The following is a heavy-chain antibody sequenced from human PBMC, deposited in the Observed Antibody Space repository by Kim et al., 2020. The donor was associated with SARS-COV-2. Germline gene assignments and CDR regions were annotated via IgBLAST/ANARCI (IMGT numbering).Heavy chain of an antibody. Sequence: GGSLRLSCAASGFTFSTYSMSWVRQAPGKGLEWVSSITGSSYYIYYADSVKGRFTISRDNAKNSLYLQMNNLRAEDTAVYCCAARLDGSFDYWGQGTLVT. CDR1: GFTFSTYS. CDR3: AARLDGSFDY. V-gene: IGHV3-21*01. J-gene: IGHJ4*02. D-gene: IGHD3-16*01. CDR2: ITGSSYYI.